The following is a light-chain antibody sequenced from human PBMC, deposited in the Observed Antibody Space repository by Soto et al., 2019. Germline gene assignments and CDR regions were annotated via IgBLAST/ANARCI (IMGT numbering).Light chain of an antibody. CDR1: SSDVGKYDR. J-gene: IGLJ1*01. V-gene: IGLV2-18*02. CDR3: SSYTSTSRDV. Sequence: QSALTQPPSVSGSPGQSVTISCTGTSSDVGKYDRVSWYQQPPGTAPKLIIYEVTNRPSGVPARFSGSKSGNTASLTISGLQAEDEADYYCSSYTSTSRDVFGAGTKLTVL. CDR2: EVT.